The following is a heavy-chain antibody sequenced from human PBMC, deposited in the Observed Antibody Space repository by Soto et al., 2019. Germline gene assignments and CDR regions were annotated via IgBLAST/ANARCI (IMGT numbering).Heavy chain of an antibody. CDR1: GGSISSSSYY. D-gene: IGHD3-10*01. CDR2: IYYSGST. CDR3: ARLTWAPHNWFAP. Sequence: QLQLQESGPGLVKPSETLSLTCSVSGGSISSSSYYWGWIRQPPGKGLEWIGSIYYSGSTYYDPSLNGRVTISVDTSKTQFSLRLSSVTAADTAVYYCARLTWAPHNWFAPWGQGTLVTVSS. J-gene: IGHJ5*02. V-gene: IGHV4-39*01.